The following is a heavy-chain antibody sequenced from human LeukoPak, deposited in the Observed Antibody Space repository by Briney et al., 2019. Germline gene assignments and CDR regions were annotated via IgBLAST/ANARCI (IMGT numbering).Heavy chain of an antibody. CDR2: IYYSRST. Sequence: KPSETLSLTCTVSGGYISSYYWSWIRQPPGKGLEWIGYIYYSRSTKYNPSLKSRVTISGDTSKNQFSLQLNSVTPEDTAVYYCARRTTKYYFDYWGQGTLVTVSS. V-gene: IGHV4-59*12. CDR1: GGYISSYY. CDR3: ARRTTKYYFDY. J-gene: IGHJ4*02. D-gene: IGHD4-17*01.